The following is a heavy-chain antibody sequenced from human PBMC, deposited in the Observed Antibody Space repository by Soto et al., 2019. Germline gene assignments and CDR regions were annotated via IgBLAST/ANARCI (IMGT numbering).Heavy chain of an antibody. CDR3: AKEDDFWSGYYYYGMDV. CDR2: ISGSGGST. V-gene: IGHV3-23*01. Sequence: PGGSLRLSCAASGFTFSSYAMSWVRQAPGKGLEWVSAISGSGGSTYYADSVKGRFTISRDNSKNTLYLQMNSLRAEDTTVYYCAKEDDFWSGYYYYGMDVWGQGTTVTSP. J-gene: IGHJ6*02. CDR1: GFTFSSYA. D-gene: IGHD3-3*01.